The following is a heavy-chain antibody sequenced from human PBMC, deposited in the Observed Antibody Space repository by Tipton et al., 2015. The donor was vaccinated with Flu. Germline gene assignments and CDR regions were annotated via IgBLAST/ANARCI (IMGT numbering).Heavy chain of an antibody. Sequence: TLSLTCTVSGDSISTSDNYWGWIRQSPGKGLEWIGSIYYSGSTYYNPSLKSRVTISVDTSKNQFSLKLSSVTAADTAVYYCARGTTASLRGGNWFDPWGQGTLVTVSS. CDR1: GDSISTSDNY. CDR3: ARGTTASLRGGNWFDP. CDR2: IYYSGST. J-gene: IGHJ5*02. V-gene: IGHV4-39*07. D-gene: IGHD4-11*01.